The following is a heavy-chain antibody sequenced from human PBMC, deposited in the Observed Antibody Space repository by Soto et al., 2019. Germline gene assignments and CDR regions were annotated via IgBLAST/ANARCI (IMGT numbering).Heavy chain of an antibody. Sequence: GESLKISCKGSGYSFTSYWIGWVRQMPGKGLEWMGIIYPGDSDTRYSPSFQGQVTISADKSISTAYLQWSSLKASDTAMYYCARLMCSSTSCYYYYYYCMDVWGQGTTVTVSS. D-gene: IGHD2-2*01. CDR3: ARLMCSSTSCYYYYYYCMDV. V-gene: IGHV5-51*01. J-gene: IGHJ6*02. CDR2: IYPGDSDT. CDR1: GYSFTSYW.